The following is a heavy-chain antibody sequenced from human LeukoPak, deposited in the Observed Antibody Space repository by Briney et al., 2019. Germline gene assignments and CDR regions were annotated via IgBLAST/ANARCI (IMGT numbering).Heavy chain of an antibody. CDR1: GFTFSSYA. CDR2: ISGSGSNT. CDR3: AKTGDSFDSSGYYRPDAFDI. V-gene: IGHV3-23*01. Sequence: GGSLRLSCAASGFTFSSYAMSWVRQAPGKGLEWVSAISGSGSNTYYADSVKGRFTISRDNSQNTLYLQMNSLRAEDTAVYSCAKTGDSFDSSGYYRPDAFDIWGRGTMVTVSS. J-gene: IGHJ3*02. D-gene: IGHD3-22*01.